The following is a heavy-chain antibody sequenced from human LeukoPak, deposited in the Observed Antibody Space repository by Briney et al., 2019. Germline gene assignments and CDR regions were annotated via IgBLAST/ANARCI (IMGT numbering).Heavy chain of an antibody. CDR1: GGSFSGYY. D-gene: IGHD3-22*01. V-gene: IGHV4-34*01. J-gene: IGHJ4*02. CDR3: ARISYYYDSSGYRN. CDR2: INHSGST. Sequence: PSETLSLTCAVYGGSFSGYYWSWIRQPPGKGLEWLGEINHSGSTNYNPSLKSRVTISVDTSKNQFSLKLSSVTAADTAVYYCARISYYYDSSGYRNWGQGTLVTVSS.